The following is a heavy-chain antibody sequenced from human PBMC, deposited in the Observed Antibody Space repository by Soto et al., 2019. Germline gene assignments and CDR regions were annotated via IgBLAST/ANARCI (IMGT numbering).Heavy chain of an antibody. CDR1: GAIVTSGENY. V-gene: IGHV4-30-4*01. Sequence: QVQLQESGPGLVKPSQTLSLACSVSGAIVTSGENYWSWVRQPPGRGLEWVGYIYDSGITYYTPALRSRVTLPRDRPNNLFSLKLSSAPAPDSAVYFCVSNLDHGSPGNVWGPGAIVTLPS. CDR3: VSNLDHGSPGNV. J-gene: IGHJ3*01. D-gene: IGHD3-10*01. CDR2: IYDSGIT.